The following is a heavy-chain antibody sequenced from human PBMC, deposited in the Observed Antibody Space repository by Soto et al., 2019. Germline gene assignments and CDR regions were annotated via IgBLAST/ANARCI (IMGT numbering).Heavy chain of an antibody. J-gene: IGHJ6*02. Sequence: QVQLVQSGAEVKKPGSSVKVSCKASGGTFSGYAISWVRQAPGQGLEWMGGIIPIFGTANYAQKFQGRVTITADESTSTAYMELSSLRSEDTAVYYCAREGKYYDFWSGYGNGMDVWGQGTTVTVSS. V-gene: IGHV1-69*01. CDR1: GGTFSGYA. D-gene: IGHD3-3*01. CDR2: IIPIFGTA. CDR3: AREGKYYDFWSGYGNGMDV.